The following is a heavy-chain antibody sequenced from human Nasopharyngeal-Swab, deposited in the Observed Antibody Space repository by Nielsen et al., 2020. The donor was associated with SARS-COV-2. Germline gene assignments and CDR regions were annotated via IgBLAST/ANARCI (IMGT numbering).Heavy chain of an antibody. CDR3: ARDRGSSWYGDAFDI. Sequence: GESLKISCAASGFTFSSYWMSWVRQAPGKGLEWVANIKQDGSEKYYVDSVKGRFTISRDNAKKSLYLQMNSLRAEDTAVYYCARDRGSSWYGDAFDIWGQGTMVTVSS. CDR1: GFTFSSYW. V-gene: IGHV3-7*04. J-gene: IGHJ3*02. D-gene: IGHD6-13*01. CDR2: IKQDGSEK.